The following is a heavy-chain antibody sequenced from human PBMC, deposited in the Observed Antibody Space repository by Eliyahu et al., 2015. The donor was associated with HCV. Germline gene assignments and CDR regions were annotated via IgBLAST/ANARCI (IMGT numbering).Heavy chain of an antibody. V-gene: IGHV3-23*01. J-gene: IGHJ5*02. CDR2: ISGSGGST. D-gene: IGHD3-3*01. CDR3: AKDPTQYDFWSQNWFDP. CDR1: GFTFSSYA. Sequence: EVQLLESGGGLVQPGGSLRLXCAASGFTFSSYAMSWVRQAPGKGLEWVSAISGSGGSTYYADSVKGRFTISRDNSKNTLYLQMNSLRAEDTAVYYCAKDPTQYDFWSQNWFDPWGQGTLVTVSS.